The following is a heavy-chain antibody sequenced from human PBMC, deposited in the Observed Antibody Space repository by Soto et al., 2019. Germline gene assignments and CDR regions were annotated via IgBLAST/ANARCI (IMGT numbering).Heavy chain of an antibody. J-gene: IGHJ6*03. CDR2: INPNSGGT. Sequence: ASVKVSCKASGYTFTGYCMHWVRQAPGQGLEWMGWINPNSGGTNYAQKFQGWVTMTRDTSISTAYMELSRLRSDDTAVYYCAREHRWALGYCSGGSCQLHDYYYMDVWGKGTTVTVSS. CDR1: GYTFTGYC. V-gene: IGHV1-2*04. CDR3: AREHRWALGYCSGGSCQLHDYYYMDV. D-gene: IGHD2-15*01.